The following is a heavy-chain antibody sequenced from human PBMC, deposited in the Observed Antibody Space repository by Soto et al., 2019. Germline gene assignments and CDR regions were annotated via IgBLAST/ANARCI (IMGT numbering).Heavy chain of an antibody. D-gene: IGHD2-2*01. V-gene: IGHV2-26*01. CDR1: GFSLSNARMG. CDR3: ARMGGSCQYYYYVDL. CDR2: IFSNDEK. J-gene: IGHJ6*03. Sequence: SGPTLVNPTETLTRTCTVSGFSLSNARMGVSWIRQPPGKALEWLAHIFSNDEKSYSTSLKSRLTISKDTSKSQVVLTMTNMDPVDTATYYCARMGGSCQYYYYVDLWGTGTTVTVSS.